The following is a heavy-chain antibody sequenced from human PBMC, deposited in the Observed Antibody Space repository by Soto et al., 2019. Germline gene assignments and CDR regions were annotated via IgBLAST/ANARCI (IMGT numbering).Heavy chain of an antibody. D-gene: IGHD1-20*01. J-gene: IGHJ3*02. V-gene: IGHV3-23*01. CDR2: ISGSGGST. Sequence: PGGSLRLSCAASGFTFSSYAMSWVRQAPGKGLEWVSAISGSGGSTYYADSVKGRFTISRDNSKNTLYLQMNSLRAEDTAVYYCAKDLREREPNWNLVGVSPGDAFEIWGQGTMVTVSS. CDR3: AKDLREREPNWNLVGVSPGDAFEI. CDR1: GFTFSSYA.